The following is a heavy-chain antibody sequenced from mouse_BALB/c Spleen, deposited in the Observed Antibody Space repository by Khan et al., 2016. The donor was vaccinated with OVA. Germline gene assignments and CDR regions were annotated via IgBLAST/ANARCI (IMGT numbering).Heavy chain of an antibody. CDR3: ARDYWDIFAY. J-gene: IGHJ3*01. CDR1: GFNINDTY. V-gene: IGHV14-3*02. CDR2: IDPANGNT. D-gene: IGHD4-1*01. Sequence: VQLKQSGAELVKPGASVKLSCSASGFNINDTYMHWVKQRPEQGLDWIGRIDPANGNTKYDPKFKGKATLTADTSSNTAYLQVSSLTSEDTAVYNCARDYWDIFAYWGQGTLVTVSA.